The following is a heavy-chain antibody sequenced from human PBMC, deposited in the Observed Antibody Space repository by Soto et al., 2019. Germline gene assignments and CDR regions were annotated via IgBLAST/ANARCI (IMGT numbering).Heavy chain of an antibody. Sequence: QVQLVQSGAEVKKPGASVKVSCKASGYTFTSYGISWVRQAPGQGLEWMGWISAYNGNTNYAQKLQGRVTMTTDTSTSTAYMELRSLRSDDTAVYYCAREVYVTGNYYYDGMDVWGQGTTVTVSS. CDR3: AREVYVTGNYYYDGMDV. J-gene: IGHJ6*02. V-gene: IGHV1-18*01. D-gene: IGHD1-20*01. CDR2: ISAYNGNT. CDR1: GYTFTSYG.